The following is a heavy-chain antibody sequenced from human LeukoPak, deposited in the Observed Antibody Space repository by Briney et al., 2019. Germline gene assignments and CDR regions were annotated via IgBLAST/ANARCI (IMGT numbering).Heavy chain of an antibody. CDR1: GFTFSSYS. CDR2: ISSSSSYI. V-gene: IGHV3-21*01. J-gene: IGHJ4*02. Sequence: GGSLRLSCAASGFTFSSYSMNWVRQAPGKGLEWVSSISSSSSYIYYADSVKGRFTISRDNAKTSLYLQMNSLRAEDTAVYYCARTGVFYDSSGYLDYWGQGTLVTVSS. D-gene: IGHD3-22*01. CDR3: ARTGVFYDSSGYLDY.